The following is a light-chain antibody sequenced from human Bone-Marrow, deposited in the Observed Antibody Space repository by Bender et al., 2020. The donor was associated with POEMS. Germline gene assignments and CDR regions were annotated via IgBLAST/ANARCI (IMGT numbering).Light chain of an antibody. J-gene: IGLJ3*02. CDR1: SSKFGSYP. CDR2: NNS. Sequence: QSVLTQPPSASGTPRQRVTISCSGSSSKFGSYPVNWYQQLPGAAPKLVIFNNSQRPSGVPDRFSGSNSGTSASLASSGLLSEDEADFYCATRDDRLNGWVFGGGTKLTVL. CDR3: ATRDDRLNGWV. V-gene: IGLV1-44*01.